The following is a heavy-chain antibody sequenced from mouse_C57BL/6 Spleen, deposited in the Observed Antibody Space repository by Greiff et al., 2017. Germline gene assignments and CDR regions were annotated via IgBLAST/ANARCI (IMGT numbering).Heavy chain of an antibody. CDR1: GFTFSDYY. D-gene: IGHD1-1*01. CDR2: INYDGSST. CDR3: ARIYYYGSQSYYFDY. J-gene: IGHJ2*01. V-gene: IGHV5-16*01. Sequence: EVKLMESEGGLVQPGSSMKLSCTASGFTFSDYYMAWVRQVPEKGLEWVANINYDGSSTYYLDSLKSRFIISRDNAKNILYLQMSSLKSEDTATYYCARIYYYGSQSYYFDYWGQGTTLTVSS.